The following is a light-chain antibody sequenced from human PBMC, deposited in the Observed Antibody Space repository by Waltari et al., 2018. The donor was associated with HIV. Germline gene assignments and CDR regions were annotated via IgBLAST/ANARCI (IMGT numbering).Light chain of an antibody. J-gene: IGKJ2*01. CDR2: AAS. Sequence: DILMTQSPSSLSASVGDRVTITCRASLNITTFLNWYHQKPGKAPQLLISAASNWQSGVPSRFSGSRSGTDFTLTITSLQPADVATYFCQQSYSTPYTFGQGTKLEIK. V-gene: IGKV1-39*01. CDR1: LNITTF. CDR3: QQSYSTPYT.